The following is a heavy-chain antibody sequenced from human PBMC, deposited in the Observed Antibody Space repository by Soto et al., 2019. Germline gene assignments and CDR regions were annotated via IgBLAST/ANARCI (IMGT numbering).Heavy chain of an antibody. Sequence: GGSLRLSCAASGFTFSSYAMSWVRQAPGKGLERVSAISGSGGSTYYADSVKGRFTISRDNSKNTLYLQMNSLRAEDTAVYYCAKDSGHGPYYFDYWGQGTLVTVSS. CDR3: AKDSGHGPYYFDY. D-gene: IGHD5-12*01. CDR1: GFTFSSYA. J-gene: IGHJ4*02. CDR2: ISGSGGST. V-gene: IGHV3-23*01.